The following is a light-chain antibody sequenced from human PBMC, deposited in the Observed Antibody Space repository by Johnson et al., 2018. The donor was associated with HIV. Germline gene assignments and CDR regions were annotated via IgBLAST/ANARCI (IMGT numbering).Light chain of an antibody. CDR3: GTWDSSLSARV. J-gene: IGLJ1*01. CDR1: SSNIGNNY. Sequence: QSVLTQPPSVSAAPGQKVTISCSGSSSNIGNNYVSWYQQLPGTAPKLLIYDNNKPPSGIPDRFSGSKSGTSATLGITGLQTGDEADYYCGTWDSSLSARVFGTGTKVTVL. CDR2: DNN. V-gene: IGLV1-51*01.